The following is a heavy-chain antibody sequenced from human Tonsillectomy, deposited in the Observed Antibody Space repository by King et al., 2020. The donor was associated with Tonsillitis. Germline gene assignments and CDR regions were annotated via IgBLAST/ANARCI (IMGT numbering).Heavy chain of an antibody. V-gene: IGHV1-18*01. Sequence: VQLVESGAEVKKPGASVKVSCKTSGYTFNNYAINWVRQAPGQGLEWMGWINAYNGNTNYEQKFQGRVTMTTDTYTSTAYMEVGGLRFDDTAVYFCARVGYNSYFDFWGQGTLVTVSS. J-gene: IGHJ4*02. CDR2: INAYNGNT. CDR3: ARVGYNSYFDF. CDR1: GYTFNNYA. D-gene: IGHD1-1*01.